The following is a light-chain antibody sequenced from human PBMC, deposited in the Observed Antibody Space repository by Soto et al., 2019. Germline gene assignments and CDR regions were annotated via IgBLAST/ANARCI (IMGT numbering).Light chain of an antibody. CDR1: QGVSGS. Sequence: EIVLTQSPATLSLSPGERATLSCRTSQGVSGSLAWYQQKPGQAPRLLIYDASNRATGIPARFSGSGSGTDFTLTISSLEPEDFAVYYSQQRSNLFTFGPGTTVEIK. CDR3: QQRSNLFT. J-gene: IGKJ3*01. V-gene: IGKV3-11*01. CDR2: DAS.